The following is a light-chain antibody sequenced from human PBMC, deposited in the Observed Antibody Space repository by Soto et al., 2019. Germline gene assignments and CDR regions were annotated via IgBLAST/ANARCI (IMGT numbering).Light chain of an antibody. CDR3: QSYDSSLSGYV. Sequence: QLVLTQPPSVSGAPGQRVTISCTGSSSNIGAGYDVHWYQQLPGTAPKLLIYGNSNRPSGVPDRFSGSKSGTSASLAIIGLQAEDEADYYCQSYDSSLSGYVFGTGTKVTVL. V-gene: IGLV1-40*01. CDR2: GNS. J-gene: IGLJ1*01. CDR1: SSNIGAGYD.